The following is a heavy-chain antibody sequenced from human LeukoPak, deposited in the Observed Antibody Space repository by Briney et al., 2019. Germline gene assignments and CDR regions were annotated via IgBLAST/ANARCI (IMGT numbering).Heavy chain of an antibody. CDR2: INHSGST. CDR3: ARGPGYDILTGPNYYGMDV. V-gene: IGHV4-34*01. Sequence: SEALSLTCAVYGGSFSGYYWSWIRQPPGKGLEWIREINHSGSTNYNPSLKSRVTISVDTSKNQFSLKLSSVTAADTAVYYCARGPGYDILTGPNYYGMDVWGQGTTVTVSS. D-gene: IGHD3-9*01. J-gene: IGHJ6*02. CDR1: GGSFSGYY.